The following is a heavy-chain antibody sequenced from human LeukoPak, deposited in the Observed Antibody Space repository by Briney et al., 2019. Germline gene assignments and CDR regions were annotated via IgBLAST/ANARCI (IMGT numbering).Heavy chain of an antibody. CDR3: AKEFDY. CDR2: ISYDGSNK. J-gene: IGHJ4*02. Sequence: PGGSLILSCAASGFTFSSYGMHWVRQAPGKGLEWVAVISYDGSNKYYADSVKGRFTISRDNSKNTLYLQMNSLRAEDTAVYYCAKEFDYWGQGTLVTVSS. CDR1: GFTFSSYG. V-gene: IGHV3-30*18.